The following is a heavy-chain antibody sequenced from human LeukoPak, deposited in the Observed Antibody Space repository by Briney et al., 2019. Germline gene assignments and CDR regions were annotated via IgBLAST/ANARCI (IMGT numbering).Heavy chain of an antibody. V-gene: IGHV3-53*01. CDR2: IYSGGST. D-gene: IGHD3-10*01. Sequence: GGSLRLSCAASGFTVSSNYMSWVRQAPGKGLEWVSVIYSGGSTYYADSVKGRFTISRDNSKNTLYLQMNSLRAEDTAVYYCAKETYYYGSGSPYFDYWGQGTLVTVSS. CDR1: GFTVSSNY. J-gene: IGHJ4*02. CDR3: AKETYYYGSGSPYFDY.